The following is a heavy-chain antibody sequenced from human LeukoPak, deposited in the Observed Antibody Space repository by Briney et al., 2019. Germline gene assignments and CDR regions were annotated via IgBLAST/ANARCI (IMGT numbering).Heavy chain of an antibody. CDR1: GFTFNIYP. CDR2: TLYDGSST. CDR3: ARGNVAVARNLINF. Sequence: GALRLSCAASGFTFNIYPMHWVRQAPGEGPEWVAVTLYDGSSTDYADSVKGRFTMSRDNAKNTLYLRMNSLRPEDTGIYYCARGNVAVARNLINFWGQGTLVTVSS. V-gene: IGHV3-30*04. D-gene: IGHD6-19*01. J-gene: IGHJ4*02.